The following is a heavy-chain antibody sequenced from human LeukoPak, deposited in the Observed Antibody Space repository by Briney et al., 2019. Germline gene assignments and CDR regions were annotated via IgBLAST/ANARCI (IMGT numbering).Heavy chain of an antibody. J-gene: IGHJ4*02. CDR2: IYSSGNT. CDR3: ARDMATSIGGFDY. D-gene: IGHD5-24*01. Sequence: PSETLSLTCSVSGVSISSGSNYWGWIRQPPGKTLEWIGSIYSSGNTYYNPSLKSRVIILIDTAKNHFSLNLSSVTAADTAVYYCARDMATSIGGFDYWGQGTLVTVSS. V-gene: IGHV4-39*07. CDR1: GVSISSGSNY.